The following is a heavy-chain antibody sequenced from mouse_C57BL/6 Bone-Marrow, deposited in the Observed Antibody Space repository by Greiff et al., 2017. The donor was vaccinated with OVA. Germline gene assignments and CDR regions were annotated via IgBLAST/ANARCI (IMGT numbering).Heavy chain of an antibody. Sequence: EVKVEESGGGLVKPGGSLKLSCAASGFTFSSYAMSWVRQTPEKRLEWVATISDGGSYTYYPDNVKGRFTVSRDTAKNNLYLQMRHLKSEDTTMYYCARGLDAWGQGTTLTVSS. V-gene: IGHV5-4*03. CDR2: ISDGGSYT. CDR1: GFTFSSYA. CDR3: ARGLDA. J-gene: IGHJ2*01.